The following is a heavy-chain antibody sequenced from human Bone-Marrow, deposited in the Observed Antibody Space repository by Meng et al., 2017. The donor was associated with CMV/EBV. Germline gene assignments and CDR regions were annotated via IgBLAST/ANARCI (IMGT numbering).Heavy chain of an antibody. J-gene: IGHJ3*02. CDR3: ARDFAHYDFWKSDAFDI. CDR2: ISSRSGYI. CDR1: GFSFSSHN. V-gene: IGHV3-21*01. Sequence: GESLKISCAASGFSFSSHNMNWVRQAPGKGLEWVSSISSRSGYIYYADSVKGRFTISRDNSKNTLYLQMNSLRAEDTAVYYCARDFAHYDFWKSDAFDIWGQGTMVTVSS. D-gene: IGHD3-3*01.